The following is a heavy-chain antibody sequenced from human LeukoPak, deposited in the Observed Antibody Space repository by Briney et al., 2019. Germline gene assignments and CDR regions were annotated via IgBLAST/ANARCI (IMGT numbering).Heavy chain of an antibody. D-gene: IGHD6-13*01. Sequence: GGSLRLSCAASGFTFSTYSMIWVRLAPGKGLEWVSSISGSGGGTYYADSVKGRFTISRDNSKNTLYLQMNNLRAEDTAVYYCAKRITTPGPYFDYWGQGTLVTVSS. V-gene: IGHV3-23*01. CDR3: AKRITTPGPYFDY. J-gene: IGHJ4*02. CDR1: GFTFSTYS. CDR2: ISGSGGGT.